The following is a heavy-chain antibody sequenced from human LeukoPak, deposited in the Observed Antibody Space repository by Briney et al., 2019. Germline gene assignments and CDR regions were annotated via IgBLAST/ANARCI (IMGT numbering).Heavy chain of an antibody. D-gene: IGHD3-10*02. J-gene: IGHJ6*04. CDR1: GFTFSSYW. V-gene: IGHV3-7*01. CDR2: IKQDGSER. Sequence: PGGSLRLSCAASGFTFSSYWMSWVRQGPGKGLEWLANIKQDGSERYYVDSVKGRFTISRGNAKNSLYLQMNSLRAEDTAVYYCAELGITMIGGVWGKGTTVTISS. CDR3: AELGITMIGGV.